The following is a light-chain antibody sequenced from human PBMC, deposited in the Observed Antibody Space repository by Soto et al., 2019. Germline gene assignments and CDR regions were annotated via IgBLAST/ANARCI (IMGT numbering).Light chain of an antibody. CDR1: QSVTSSY. CDR2: GAS. V-gene: IGKV3-20*01. CDR3: QQYGTSPLIYT. J-gene: IGKJ2*01. Sequence: EIVLTQSPGALSLSPGERATLSCRASQSVTSSYLARYQQKPGQAPRILIYGASIRATGVPGRFSGSGSGTDFTLTITRLEPENFAVYDCQQYGTSPLIYTFSQGTKLSIK.